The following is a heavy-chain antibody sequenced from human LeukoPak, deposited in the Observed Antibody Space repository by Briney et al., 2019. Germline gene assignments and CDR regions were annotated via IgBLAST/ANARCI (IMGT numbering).Heavy chain of an antibody. CDR1: GFTFSSYA. CDR2: ISYDGSNK. J-gene: IGHJ4*02. CDR3: ARGVSTGLDYFDY. V-gene: IGHV3-30-3*01. D-gene: IGHD4-11*01. Sequence: GGSLRLSCAASGFTFSSYAMHWVRQAPGKGLEWVAVISYDGSNKYYADSVKGRFTISRDNSKNTLYLQMNSLRAEDTAVYYCARGVSTGLDYFDYWGQGTLVTASS.